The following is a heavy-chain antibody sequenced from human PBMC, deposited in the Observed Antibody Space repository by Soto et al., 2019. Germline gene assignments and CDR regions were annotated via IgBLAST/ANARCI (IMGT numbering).Heavy chain of an antibody. CDR3: ASPSGGSDAFDI. Sequence: QTLSLPSAISGDSVSSISTACNLIRHSPSRGLEWLGRTYYRSKWFNDYAISVKSRITITPDTSKNQFSLQLNSVTPEDTAVYYCASPSGGSDAFDIWGQGTMVTVPS. V-gene: IGHV6-1*01. CDR2: TYYRSKWFN. CDR1: GDSVSSISTA. D-gene: IGHD2-15*01. J-gene: IGHJ3*02.